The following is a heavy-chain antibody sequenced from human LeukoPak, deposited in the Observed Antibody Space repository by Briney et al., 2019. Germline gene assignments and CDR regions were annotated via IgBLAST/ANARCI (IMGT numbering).Heavy chain of an antibody. CDR2: MNPNSGNT. J-gene: IGHJ6*02. V-gene: IGHV1-8*02. CDR1: GYTFTGYY. D-gene: IGHD3-3*01. CDR3: ARVDYDFWSGYYYGMDV. Sequence: ASVKVSCKASGYTFTGYYMHWVRQATGQGLEWMGWMNPNSGNTGYAQKFQGRVTMTRNTSISTAYMELSSLRSEDTAVYYCARVDYDFWSGYYYGMDVWGQGTTVTVSS.